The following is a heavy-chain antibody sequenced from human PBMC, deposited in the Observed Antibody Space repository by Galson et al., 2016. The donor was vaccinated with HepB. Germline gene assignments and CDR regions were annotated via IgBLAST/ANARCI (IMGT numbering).Heavy chain of an antibody. Sequence: SVKVSCKASGFTFTSSAVQWVRQARGQRLEWIGWIVVGSGNTNYAQKFQERVTITRDMSTSTAYMELSSLRSEDTAVDYCAADPAYCSGGSCYSRPYYYYGMDVWGQGTTVTVSS. D-gene: IGHD2-15*01. CDR3: AADPAYCSGGSCYSRPYYYYGMDV. V-gene: IGHV1-58*01. J-gene: IGHJ6*02. CDR1: GFTFTSSA. CDR2: IVVGSGNT.